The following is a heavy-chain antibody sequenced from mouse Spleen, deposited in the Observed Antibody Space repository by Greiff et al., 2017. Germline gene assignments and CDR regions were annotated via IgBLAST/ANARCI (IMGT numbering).Heavy chain of an antibody. CDR3: AREVRRDYFDY. J-gene: IGHJ2*01. D-gene: IGHD2-14*01. CDR1: GFTFSSYA. Sequence: EVMLVESGGGLVKLGGSLKLSCAASGFTFSSYAMSWVRQTPEKRLEWVATISSGGGNTYYPDSVKGRFTISRDNAKNTLYLQMSSLKSEDTAMYYCAREVRRDYFDYWGQGTTLTVSS. V-gene: IGHV5-9*01. CDR2: ISSGGGNT.